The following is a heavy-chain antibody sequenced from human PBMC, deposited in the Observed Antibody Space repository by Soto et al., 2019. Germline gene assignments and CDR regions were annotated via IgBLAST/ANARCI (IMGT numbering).Heavy chain of an antibody. CDR3: ARCIQQDYYYGMDV. V-gene: IGHV1-18*01. D-gene: IGHD5-18*01. CDR1: GYTFYSHS. Sequence: QAQLVQSGAEVKKPGASVKVSCKASGYTFYSHSISWVRQAPGQGLEWMGRISADNGNTKYAQKFRGRVTMTTDTSTRTVYMELRNLRSDDRAVYYCARCIQQDYYYGMDVWGQGTTVTVSS. J-gene: IGHJ6*02. CDR2: ISADNGNT.